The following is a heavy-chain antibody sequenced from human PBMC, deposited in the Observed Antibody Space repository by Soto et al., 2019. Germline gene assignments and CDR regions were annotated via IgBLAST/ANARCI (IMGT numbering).Heavy chain of an antibody. V-gene: IGHV1-69*13. CDR1: GGTFSSYA. Sequence: GASVKVSCKASGGTFSSYAISWVRQAPGQGLEWMGGIIPIFGTANYAQKFQGRVTITADESTSTAYMELSSLRSEDTAVYYCATGFIAAAGTDYWGQGTLVTVSS. CDR3: ATGFIAAAGTDY. D-gene: IGHD6-13*01. CDR2: IIPIFGTA. J-gene: IGHJ4*02.